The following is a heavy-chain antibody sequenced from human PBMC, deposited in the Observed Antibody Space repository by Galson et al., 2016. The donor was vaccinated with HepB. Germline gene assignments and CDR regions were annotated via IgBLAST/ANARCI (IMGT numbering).Heavy chain of an antibody. CDR1: GYTFTYYG. CDR2: INAGNDET. V-gene: IGHV1-3*01. CDR3: ATDGIAWNYPRSWFDP. D-gene: IGHD1-7*01. Sequence: SVKVSCKASGYTFTYYGMHWVRQAPGQRLEWMGWINAGNDETKYLEKFQGRLTITRDTSASTVYMELSGLRSEDTAVYFCATDGIAWNYPRSWFDPWGQGTLVTVSS. J-gene: IGHJ5*02.